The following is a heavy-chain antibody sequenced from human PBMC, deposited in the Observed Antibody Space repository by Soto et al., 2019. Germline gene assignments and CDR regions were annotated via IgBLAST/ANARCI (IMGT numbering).Heavy chain of an antibody. CDR2: IYYSGST. V-gene: IGHV4-30-4*01. J-gene: IGHJ4*02. D-gene: IGHD2-15*01. Sequence: SETLSLTCIVSGGSISSGDYYWSWIRQPPGKGLEWIGYIYYSGSTYYNPSLKSRVTISVDTSKNQFSLKLSSVTAADTAVYYCARARGARYFDYWGQGTLVTVSS. CDR1: GGSISSGDYY. CDR3: ARARGARYFDY.